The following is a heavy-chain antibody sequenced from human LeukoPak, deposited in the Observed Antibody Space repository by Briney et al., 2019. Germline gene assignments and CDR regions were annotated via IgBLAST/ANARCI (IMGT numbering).Heavy chain of an antibody. CDR2: IYSGGST. V-gene: IGHV3-66*01. CDR1: EFSVGSNY. J-gene: IGHJ4*02. Sequence: GGSLRLSCAASEFSVGSNYMTWVRQAPGKGLEWVSLIYSGGSTYYADSVKGRFTISRDNSKNTLYLQMNSLRAEDTAVYYCARVPRGDYYDDFDYWGQGTLVTVSS. D-gene: IGHD3-22*01. CDR3: ARVPRGDYYDDFDY.